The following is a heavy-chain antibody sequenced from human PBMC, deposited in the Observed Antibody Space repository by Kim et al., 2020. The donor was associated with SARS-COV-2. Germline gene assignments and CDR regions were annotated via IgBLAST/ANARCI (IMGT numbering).Heavy chain of an antibody. CDR3: TRDSSMVRFDY. Sequence: GGSLRLSCPAPGFTFRSYTINWVRQAPGKGLEWISYVSSVNGYIYYADSVKGRFTSPRDNPKNSVYLQMNSLRAEDTAVYYCTRDSSMVRFDYWRQRTLV. CDR2: VSSVNGYI. D-gene: IGHD3-10*01. V-gene: IGHV3-21*06. J-gene: IGHJ4*02. CDR1: GFTFRSYT.